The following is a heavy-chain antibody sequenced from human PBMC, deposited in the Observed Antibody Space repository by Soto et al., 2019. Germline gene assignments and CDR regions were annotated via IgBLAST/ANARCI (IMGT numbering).Heavy chain of an antibody. CDR2: ISGSGGIT. V-gene: IGHV3-23*01. D-gene: IGHD2-15*01. Sequence: EVQLFESGGGLVQPGGSLRLSCAASGFTFSRYAMSVVRQAPGKGLECVAAISGSGGITYYADSVKGLFTISRDNSKNTLYLQMNSLRDEDTAVYYCAKDQSVCVVVVAATDHNFDYWGQGPLVTVSS. CDR1: GFTFSRYA. CDR3: AKDQSVCVVVVAATDHNFDY. J-gene: IGHJ4*02.